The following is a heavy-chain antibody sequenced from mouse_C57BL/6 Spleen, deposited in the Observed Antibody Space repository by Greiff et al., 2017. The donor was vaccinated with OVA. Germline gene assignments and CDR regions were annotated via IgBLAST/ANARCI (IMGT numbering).Heavy chain of an antibody. CDR2: INPRNGGT. D-gene: IGHD2-4*01. V-gene: IGHV1-42*01. J-gene: IGHJ2*01. CDR1: GYSFTGYY. Sequence: VQLQQSGPELVKPGASVKISCKASGYSFTGYYMNWVKQSPEKSLEWIGEINPRNGGTTYNHKFKDKATLTVDKSSSTAYMQRKSLTSEDSAVYYWARRRLRRAGDYVDYWGQGTTLTVSS. CDR3: ARRRLRRAGDYVDY.